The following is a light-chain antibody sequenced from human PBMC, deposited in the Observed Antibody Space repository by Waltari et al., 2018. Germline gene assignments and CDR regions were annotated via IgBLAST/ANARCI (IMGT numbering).Light chain of an antibody. V-gene: IGLV1-47*01. J-gene: IGLJ3*02. CDR1: SSNIGTNY. CDR3: AAWDDSRGV. Sequence: QSVLTQPPSASGTPGQRVTISCSGSSSNIGTNYVYWYQQLPGTAPKLLIYKNDRRPSGVPYRLSGSKSDTSASLAISGLRSEDESTYYCAAWDDSRGVFGGGTKLTVL. CDR2: KND.